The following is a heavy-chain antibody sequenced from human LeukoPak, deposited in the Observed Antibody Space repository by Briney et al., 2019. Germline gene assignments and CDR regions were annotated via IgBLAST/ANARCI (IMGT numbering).Heavy chain of an antibody. CDR2: IYHSGST. D-gene: IGHD3-22*01. CDR3: ARSPTIYYDSSGYITPDYFDC. J-gene: IGHJ4*02. Sequence: PSETLSLTCAISGYSISSGYYWAWIRQPPGKGLEWVGSIYHSGSTYYNPSLKSRVTISVDTSKNHFSLILTSVTAADTAVYYCARSPTIYYDSSGYITPDYFDCWGQGTLVTVSS. V-gene: IGHV4-38-2*01. CDR1: GYSISSGYY.